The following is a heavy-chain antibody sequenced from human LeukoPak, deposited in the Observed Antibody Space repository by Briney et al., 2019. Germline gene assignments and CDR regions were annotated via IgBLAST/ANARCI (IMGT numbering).Heavy chain of an antibody. D-gene: IGHD3-22*01. CDR3: ARCGLDSGDYWTSLDY. CDR2: IDYIGST. J-gene: IGHJ4*02. V-gene: IGHV4-59*01. Sequence: SETLSLTCTVSGGSSSSYYWSWIRQPPGKGLEWIGCIDYIGSTNYNPSLKSRVTISVDTSQNQFSLKLSSVTAADTAVYYCARCGLDSGDYWTSLDYWGQGVLVTVSS. CDR1: GGSSSSYY.